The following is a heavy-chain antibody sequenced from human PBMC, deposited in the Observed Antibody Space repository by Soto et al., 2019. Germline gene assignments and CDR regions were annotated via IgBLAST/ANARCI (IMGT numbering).Heavy chain of an antibody. CDR2: INPNNGGT. Sequence: QVQLVQSGAEVKKPGASVKVSCKASGYTFTDYYMHWVRQAPGQGLEWMGWINPNNGGTNYAQKFEGWVTMTSDTSISTAYMELSRLRSDDTAVYYCARDAVIAAADTPGDYWGQGTLVTVSS. D-gene: IGHD6-13*01. CDR1: GYTFTDYY. V-gene: IGHV1-2*04. CDR3: ARDAVIAAADTPGDY. J-gene: IGHJ4*02.